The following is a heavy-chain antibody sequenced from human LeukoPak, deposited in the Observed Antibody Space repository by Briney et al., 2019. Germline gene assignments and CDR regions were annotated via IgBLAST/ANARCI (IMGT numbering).Heavy chain of an antibody. Sequence: SQTLSLTCAISGDSVSSNSAAWNWIRQSPSRGLEWLGMTYYRSKWYNDFAESVKSRITINPDTSKNQFSLQLNAVTPEDTAVYYCARGRCSGGSCYFFTMDVWGKGTTVTISS. J-gene: IGHJ6*03. D-gene: IGHD2-15*01. V-gene: IGHV6-1*01. CDR1: GDSVSSNSAA. CDR2: TYYRSKWYN. CDR3: ARGRCSGGSCYFFTMDV.